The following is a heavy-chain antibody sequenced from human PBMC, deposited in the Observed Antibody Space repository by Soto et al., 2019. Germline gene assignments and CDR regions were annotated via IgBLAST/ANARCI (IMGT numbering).Heavy chain of an antibody. CDR3: AQEGSTYQMAY. Sequence: GGSLRLSCAGSGVTFKLLGVSWVGQAPGKGLEWVSRISDSGYNTYYAVSVRGRFTVSRDNSKQMVFLEMNSLRAEDTALYYCAQEGSTYQMAYWGQGAQVTVSS. CDR1: GVTFKLLG. CDR2: ISDSGYNT. V-gene: IGHV3-23*01. D-gene: IGHD2-2*01. J-gene: IGHJ4*02.